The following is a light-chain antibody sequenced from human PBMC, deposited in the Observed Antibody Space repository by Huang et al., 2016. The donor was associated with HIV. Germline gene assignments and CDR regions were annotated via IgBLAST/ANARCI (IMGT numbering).Light chain of an antibody. J-gene: IGKJ5*01. CDR3: QQYNDWPPIT. CDR2: DAS. CDR1: ELVSSS. V-gene: IGKV3-15*01. Sequence: EIVMTQSPDTLSVFPGERVTLSCRASELVSSSLAWYQQKSGQAPMLLIYDASTRATGIPARFSGSGSGTEFTLTINSLLSEDFAVYYCQQYNDWPPITFGQGTRLDMK.